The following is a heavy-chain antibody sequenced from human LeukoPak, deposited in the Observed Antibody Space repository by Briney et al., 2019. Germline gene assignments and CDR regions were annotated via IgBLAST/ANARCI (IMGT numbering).Heavy chain of an antibody. Sequence: PSQTLSLTCDVSGDSISTDASYWSWIRQHPGKGLEFIVFIQSSGSTLYNPSLNTRVAISVDTSKNQFSLNLNSVTDADAAVYYCARGCGYGYCVDYWGQGTLVTVSS. J-gene: IGHJ4*02. CDR1: GDSISTDASY. D-gene: IGHD5-18*01. CDR2: IQSSGST. V-gene: IGHV4-31*11. CDR3: ARGCGYGYCVDY.